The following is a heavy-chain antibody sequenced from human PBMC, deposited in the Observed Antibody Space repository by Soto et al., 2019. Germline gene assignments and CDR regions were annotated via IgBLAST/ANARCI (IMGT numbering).Heavy chain of an antibody. D-gene: IGHD1-7*01. V-gene: IGHV1-69*12. CDR1: GGTFSSYA. CDR3: AREDWNFRWFDP. J-gene: IGHJ5*02. CDR2: IIPIFGTA. Sequence: QVQLVQSGAEVKKPGSSVKVSCKASGGTFSSYAISWVRQAPGQGLEWMGGIIPIFGTANYAQKFQGRVTITADESTSTAYMELRSLGSEDTAVYYCAREDWNFRWFDPWGQGTLVTVSS.